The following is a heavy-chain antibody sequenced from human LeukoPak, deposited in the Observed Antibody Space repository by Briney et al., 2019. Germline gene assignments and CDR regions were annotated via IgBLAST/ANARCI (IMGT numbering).Heavy chain of an antibody. CDR3: AKGGNRIGAFDDYYYYGMDV. CDR2: ISGSGGST. V-gene: IGHV3-23*01. Sequence: GGSLRHSCAASGFTFSSYAMSWVRQAPGKGLEWVSAISGSGGSTYYADSVKGRFTISRDNSKNTLYLQMNSLRAEDTAVYYCAKGGNRIGAFDDYYYYGMDVWGQGTTVTVSS. D-gene: IGHD3-16*01. CDR1: GFTFSSYA. J-gene: IGHJ6*02.